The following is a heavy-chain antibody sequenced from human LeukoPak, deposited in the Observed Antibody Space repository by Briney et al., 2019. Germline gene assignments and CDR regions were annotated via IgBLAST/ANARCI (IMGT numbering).Heavy chain of an antibody. Sequence: GGSLRLSCAASGFPFTVYPTHWVRQAPGKGLEWVSVSSSDETYKFCADSVRGRFTISRDNSKNRLYLQMSDLRAEDTAVYFRARSVSGVWLFDYWGRGTLVTVSS. D-gene: IGHD5/OR15-5a*01. CDR1: GFPFTVYP. J-gene: IGHJ4*02. V-gene: IGHV3-30-3*01. CDR2: SSSDETYK. CDR3: ARSVSGVWLFDY.